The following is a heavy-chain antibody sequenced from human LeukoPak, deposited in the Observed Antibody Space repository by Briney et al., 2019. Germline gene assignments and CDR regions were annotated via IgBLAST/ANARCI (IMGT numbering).Heavy chain of an antibody. CDR3: ARELDYYGSGSYYNVGYFDY. CDR1: GYTFTSYG. Sequence: GASVKVSCKASGYTFTSYGISWVRQAPGQGLEWMGWINPNSGGTNYAQKFQGRVTMTIDTSTSTAYMELRSLRSDDTAVYYCARELDYYGSGSYYNVGYFDYWGQGTLVTVSS. J-gene: IGHJ4*02. CDR2: INPNSGGT. V-gene: IGHV1-18*01. D-gene: IGHD3-10*01.